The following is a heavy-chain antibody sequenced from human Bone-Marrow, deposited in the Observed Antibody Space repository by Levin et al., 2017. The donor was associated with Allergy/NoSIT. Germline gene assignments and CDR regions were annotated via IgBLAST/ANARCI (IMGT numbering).Heavy chain of an antibody. Sequence: KPGGSLRLSCAISGASVSSDITTWTWIRQSSSRGLEWLGRTFYRSKWYYDYALSVESRITINPDTSKNQFSLHLSSVTPEDTAVYYCARERFISSGKYVLDYWGQGTLVTVSS. V-gene: IGHV6-1*01. D-gene: IGHD6-19*01. J-gene: IGHJ4*02. CDR3: ARERFISSGKYVLDY. CDR2: TFYRSKWYY. CDR1: GASVSSDITT.